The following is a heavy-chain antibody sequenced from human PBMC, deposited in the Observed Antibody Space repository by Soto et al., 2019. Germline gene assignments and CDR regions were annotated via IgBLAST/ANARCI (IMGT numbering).Heavy chain of an antibody. CDR1: GGSISSYY. CDR2: IYYSGST. V-gene: IGHV4-59*08. D-gene: IGHD3-10*01. J-gene: IGHJ5*02. CDR3: ARLLWSRGDWFDP. Sequence: QVQLQESGPGLVKPSETLSLTCTVSGGSISSYYWSWIRQPPGKGLEWIGYIYYSGSTNYNPSLKGRLXISVDTSKNQFSLKLSSVTAADTAVYYCARLLWSRGDWFDPWGQGTLVTVSS.